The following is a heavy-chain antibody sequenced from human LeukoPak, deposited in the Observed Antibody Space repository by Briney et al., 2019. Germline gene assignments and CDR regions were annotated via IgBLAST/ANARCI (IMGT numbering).Heavy chain of an antibody. Sequence: GASVKVSCKASGGTFSSYAISWVRQAAGQGLEWMGGIIPIFGTANYAQKFQGRVTITTDESTSTAYMELSSLRSEDTAVYYCAIPRDDGSGSYYLFQHWGQGTLVTVSS. CDR3: AIPRDDGSGSYYLFQH. J-gene: IGHJ1*01. CDR1: GGTFSSYA. CDR2: IIPIFGTA. V-gene: IGHV1-69*05. D-gene: IGHD3-10*01.